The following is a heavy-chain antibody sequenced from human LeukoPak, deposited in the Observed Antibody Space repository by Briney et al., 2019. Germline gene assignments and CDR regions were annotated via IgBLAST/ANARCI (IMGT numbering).Heavy chain of an antibody. CDR1: GYTFTSYG. J-gene: IGHJ4*02. Sequence: AASVKVSCKASGYTFTSYGISWVRQAPGQGLEWMGWITAYNDNTYYAQKLQGRVTMTTDTSTSTAYMELRSLRSDDTAVYYCARDLRRGSSSWYVSGGDYWGQETLVTVSS. D-gene: IGHD6-13*01. CDR2: ITAYNDNT. V-gene: IGHV1-18*01. CDR3: ARDLRRGSSSWYVSGGDY.